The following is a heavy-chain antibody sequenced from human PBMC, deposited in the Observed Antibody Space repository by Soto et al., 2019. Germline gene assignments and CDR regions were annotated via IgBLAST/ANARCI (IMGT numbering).Heavy chain of an antibody. D-gene: IGHD1-26*01. V-gene: IGHV3-30-3*01. Sequence: QVQLVESGGGVVQPGRSLRLSCAASGFTFSSYAMHWVRQAPGKGLEWVAVISYDGSNKYYADSVKGRFTISRDNSKNTLYLQMNSLRGEDTAVYYCARTWSIVGATAYFDYWGQGTLVTVSS. CDR1: GFTFSSYA. CDR2: ISYDGSNK. CDR3: ARTWSIVGATAYFDY. J-gene: IGHJ4*02.